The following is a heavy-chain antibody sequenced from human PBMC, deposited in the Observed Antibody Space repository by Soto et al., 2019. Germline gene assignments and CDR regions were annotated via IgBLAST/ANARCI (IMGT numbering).Heavy chain of an antibody. Sequence: NPSETLSLTCTVSGGSISSGDYYWSWIRQPPGKGLEWIGYIYYSGSTYYNPSLKSRVTISVDTSKNQFSLKLSSVTAADTAVYYCARGWDWNDAVGENWFDPWGQGTLVTVSS. D-gene: IGHD1-1*01. CDR3: ARGWDWNDAVGENWFDP. J-gene: IGHJ5*02. CDR1: GGSISSGDYY. V-gene: IGHV4-30-4*01. CDR2: IYYSGST.